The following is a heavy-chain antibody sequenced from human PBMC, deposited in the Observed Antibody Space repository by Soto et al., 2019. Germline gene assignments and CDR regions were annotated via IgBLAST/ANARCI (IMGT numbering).Heavy chain of an antibody. V-gene: IGHV4-34*01. CDR3: ARPVWFGNMGYFDS. Sequence: QVQLHQWGAGLLKPSETLSLTCAVYGGSFNGYYWSWIRQPPGKGLEWIGEINHSGGTNYNPSLESRVTMSLDTSKTQFSLKLTSVTAADTGLYFCARPVWFGNMGYFDSWGQGSLVAVSS. J-gene: IGHJ4*02. CDR1: GGSFNGYY. CDR2: INHSGGT. D-gene: IGHD3-10*01.